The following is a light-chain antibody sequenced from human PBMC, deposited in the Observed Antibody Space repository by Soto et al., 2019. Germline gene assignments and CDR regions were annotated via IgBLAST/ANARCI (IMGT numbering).Light chain of an antibody. CDR2: GNS. J-gene: IGLJ3*02. V-gene: IGLV1-40*01. CDR1: SSNIGAGYG. Sequence: QSVLTQPPSVSGAPGQRVTISCTGSSSNIGAGYGVHWYHQLPGTAPKLIIYGNSNRPSGVPDRFSGSKSGTSASLAITGLQAEDEADYYCQSYDSSLSGWVFGGGTKLTVL. CDR3: QSYDSSLSGWV.